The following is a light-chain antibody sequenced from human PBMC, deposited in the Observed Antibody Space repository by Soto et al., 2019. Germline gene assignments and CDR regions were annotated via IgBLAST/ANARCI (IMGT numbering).Light chain of an antibody. V-gene: IGKV3-11*01. Sequence: EIVMTQSPATLSVSPGERATLSCRASQSVSSNLAWYQQKPGQAPRLLIYDASNRATGIPARFSGSGSGTDLTLTISSLEPEDFAVNYCQQRSNWPPLTFGGGTKVEIK. CDR3: QQRSNWPPLT. CDR2: DAS. CDR1: QSVSSN. J-gene: IGKJ4*01.